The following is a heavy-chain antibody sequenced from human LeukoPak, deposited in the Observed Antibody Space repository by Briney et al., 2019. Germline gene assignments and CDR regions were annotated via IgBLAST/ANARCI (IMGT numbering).Heavy chain of an antibody. J-gene: IGHJ5*02. CDR3: ARGGIVVVINNWFDP. CDR2: IIPIFGTA. Sequence: GASVTVSCKASGGTFSSYAISWVRQAPGQGLEWMGGIIPIFGTANYAQKFQGRVTITADESTSTAYMELSSLRSEDTAVYYCARGGIVVVINNWFDPWGQGTLVTVSS. V-gene: IGHV1-69*01. D-gene: IGHD3-22*01. CDR1: GGTFSSYA.